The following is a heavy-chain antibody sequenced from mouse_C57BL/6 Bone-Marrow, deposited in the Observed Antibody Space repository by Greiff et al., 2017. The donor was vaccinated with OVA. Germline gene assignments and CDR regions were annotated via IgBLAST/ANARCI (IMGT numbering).Heavy chain of an antibody. CDR1: GYAFSSSW. D-gene: IGHD3-2*02. V-gene: IGHV1-82*01. CDR3: ARSGGRDFDY. CDR2: FYPGDGDT. J-gene: IGHJ2*01. Sequence: VQLQQSGPELVKPGASVKISCKASGYAFSSSWMNWVKQRPGKGLEWIGRFYPGDGDTNYNGKFKGKATLTADKSSRTAFIQLSSLTSEDSAVYFCARSGGRDFDYWGQGTTLTVSS.